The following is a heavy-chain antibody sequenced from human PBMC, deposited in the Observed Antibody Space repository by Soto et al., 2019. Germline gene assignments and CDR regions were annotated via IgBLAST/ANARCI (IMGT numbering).Heavy chain of an antibody. J-gene: IGHJ4*02. Sequence: QVQLVESGGVVVQPGRSLRLSCAASGFTFSSHGMHWVRQAPGKGLEWVAVIYYDGSNEYYADSVKGRFTISRDNSKNTLYLQMNSLRAEDTAVYYCARDYSITSYGFDSWGRGTLVTVSS. CDR3: ARDYSITSYGFDS. D-gene: IGHD6-13*01. CDR2: IYYDGSNE. V-gene: IGHV3-33*01. CDR1: GFTFSSHG.